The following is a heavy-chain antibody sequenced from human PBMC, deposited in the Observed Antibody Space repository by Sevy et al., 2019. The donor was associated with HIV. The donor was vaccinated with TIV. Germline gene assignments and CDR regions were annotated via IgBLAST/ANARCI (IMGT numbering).Heavy chain of an antibody. Sequence: SQTLSLTCTVSGDSISGYYWSWIRQPPGKGLEWIGYFYYSASTNYNPSLKSRVTISVATTKNQVSLKVRSLTAADTAVYYCARGIAAPRGMDVWGQGTTVTVSS. D-gene: IGHD6-13*01. CDR1: GDSISGYY. J-gene: IGHJ6*02. V-gene: IGHV4-59*01. CDR2: FYYSAST. CDR3: ARGIAAPRGMDV.